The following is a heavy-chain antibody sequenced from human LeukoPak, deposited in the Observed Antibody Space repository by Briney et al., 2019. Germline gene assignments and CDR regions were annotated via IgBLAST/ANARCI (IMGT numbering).Heavy chain of an antibody. CDR3: ARGYCSSTSCLSFDY. J-gene: IGHJ4*02. D-gene: IGHD2-2*01. CDR2: INPNSGGT. CDR1: GYTFTGYY. Sequence: ASVKVSCKASGYTFTGYYMHWVRQAPGQGLEWMGWINPNSGGTNYAQKFQGRVTMTRDTSISTAYMELSRLRPDDTAVYYCARGYCSSTSCLSFDYWGQGTLVTVSS. V-gene: IGHV1-2*02.